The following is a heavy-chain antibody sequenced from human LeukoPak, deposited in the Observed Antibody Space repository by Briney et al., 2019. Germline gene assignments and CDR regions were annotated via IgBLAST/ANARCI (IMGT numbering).Heavy chain of an antibody. D-gene: IGHD5-18*01. CDR3: ARHVSGSAMMHYFDY. CDR2: IYYSGSS. V-gene: IGHV4-39*01. Sequence: PSETLSLTCNVSGASIRSGRNYWGWIRQFPGKGLEWIGSIYYSGSSSYNPSLQSRVSISVDTSKNHISLKVFSLTAADTALYYCARHVSGSAMMHYFDYWGQGNLVTVSS. J-gene: IGHJ4*02. CDR1: GASIRSGRNY.